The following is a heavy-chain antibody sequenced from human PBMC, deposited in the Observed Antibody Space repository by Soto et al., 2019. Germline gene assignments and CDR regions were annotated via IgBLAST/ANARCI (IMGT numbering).Heavy chain of an antibody. CDR2: ISSSGSTI. J-gene: IGHJ4*02. CDR1: GVSFWDYY. Sequence: PGWCLRLCCAACGVSFWDYYMGWIRQAPGKGLEWVSYISSSGSTIYYADSVKGRFTISRDNAKNSLYLQMNSLRAEDTAVYYCARGAPSARFDYWGQGTLVTVSS. CDR3: ARGAPSARFDY. D-gene: IGHD1-26*01. V-gene: IGHV3-11*01.